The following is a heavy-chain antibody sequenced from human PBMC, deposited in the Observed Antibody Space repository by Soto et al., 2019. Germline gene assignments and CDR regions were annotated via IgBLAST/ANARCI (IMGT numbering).Heavy chain of an antibody. CDR3: ARKPNYDFWSGYPFDY. D-gene: IGHD3-3*01. CDR2: INHSGST. CDR1: GGSFSGYY. Sequence: ETLSLTCAVYGGSFSGYYWSWIRQPPGKGLEWIGEINHSGSTNYNPSLKSRVTISVDTSKNQFSLKLSSVTAADTAVYYCARKPNYDFWSGYPFDYWGQGTLVTVSS. V-gene: IGHV4-34*01. J-gene: IGHJ4*02.